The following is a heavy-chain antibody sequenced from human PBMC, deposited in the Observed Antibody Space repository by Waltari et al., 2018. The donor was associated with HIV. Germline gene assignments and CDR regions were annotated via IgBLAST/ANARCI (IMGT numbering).Heavy chain of an antibody. J-gene: IGHJ3*02. CDR3: STYGDSEAFDI. CDR2: ISWDGGST. D-gene: IGHD4-17*01. V-gene: IGHV3-43D*03. Sequence: EVQLVESGGVVVQPGGSLTLSCGASGFTFADYAMHWVRQAPGKGLECVSLISWDGGSTYYADSVKGRFTISRDNSKNSLYLQMNSLRAEDTALYYCSTYGDSEAFDIWGQGTMVTVSS. CDR1: GFTFADYA.